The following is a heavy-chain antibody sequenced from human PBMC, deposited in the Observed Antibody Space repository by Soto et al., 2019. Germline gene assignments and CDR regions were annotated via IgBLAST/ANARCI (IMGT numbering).Heavy chain of an antibody. Sequence: LRLSCAASGFTFSSYSMNWVRQAPGKGLEWVSSISSSSSHIYYADSVKGRFTISRDNAKNSLYLQMSSLRADDTAVYYCARDKERTTINFDYWGQGSLVTVSS. D-gene: IGHD4-4*01. CDR1: GFTFSSYS. CDR2: ISSSSSHI. V-gene: IGHV3-21*01. CDR3: ARDKERTTINFDY. J-gene: IGHJ4*02.